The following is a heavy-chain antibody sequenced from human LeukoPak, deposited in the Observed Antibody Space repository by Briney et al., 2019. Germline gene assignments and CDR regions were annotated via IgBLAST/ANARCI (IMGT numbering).Heavy chain of an antibody. CDR2: ISYDGNEK. CDR3: AKISIGRSMAV. D-gene: IGHD6-6*01. Sequence: GRSLRLSCAASGFTFSSFAMHWVRQAPGKGLEWVAVISYDGNEKYYADSVKGRFTISRDGSKNTLYLQMNSLRAEDTAVYYCAKISIGRSMAVWGQGTTVTVSS. J-gene: IGHJ6*02. V-gene: IGHV3-30*18. CDR1: GFTFSSFA.